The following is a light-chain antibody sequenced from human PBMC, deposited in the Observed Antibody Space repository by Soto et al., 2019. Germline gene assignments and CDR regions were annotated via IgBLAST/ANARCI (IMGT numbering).Light chain of an antibody. CDR2: STN. J-gene: IGLJ3*02. V-gene: IGLV8-61*01. Sequence: QTVVTQEPSFSVSPGGTVTLTCGLSSGSVSTSYSPSWYQQTPGQAPRTLIYSTNTRSSGVPDRFSGSIVGNKAALTIPGAQADDESAYYCVLYMGSGISVFGGGTKLTVL. CDR3: VLYMGSGISV. CDR1: SGSVSTSYS.